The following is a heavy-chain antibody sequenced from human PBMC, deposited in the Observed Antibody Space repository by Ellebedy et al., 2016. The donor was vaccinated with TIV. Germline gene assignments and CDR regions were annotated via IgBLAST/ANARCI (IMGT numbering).Heavy chain of an antibody. CDR3: GRAREPGYFAYYYHGMDV. D-gene: IGHD3-9*01. Sequence: GESLKISCAGSGFTFSDYFMTWVRQAPGKGLEWISYITNTGSTIYFADSVKCRFTVARDNSKNSLFLQMNNLRGEDAAVYYCGRAREPGYFAYYYHGMDVWGQGTTVTVSS. CDR2: ITNTGSTI. J-gene: IGHJ6*02. CDR1: GFTFSDYF. V-gene: IGHV3-11*01.